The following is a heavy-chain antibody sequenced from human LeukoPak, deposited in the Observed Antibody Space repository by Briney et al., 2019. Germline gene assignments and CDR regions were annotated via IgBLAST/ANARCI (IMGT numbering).Heavy chain of an antibody. V-gene: IGHV3-23*01. Sequence: GGSLRLSCAASGFTFNSFDMIWLRQAPGKGLEWVSVITGRGGNTHYADSVKGRFTISRDNSKNTLYLQMNSLRADDTAVYYCAKNWGYLDYWGQGTLVTVSS. CDR3: AKNWGYLDY. D-gene: IGHD7-27*01. CDR2: ITGRGGNT. CDR1: GFTFNSFD. J-gene: IGHJ4*02.